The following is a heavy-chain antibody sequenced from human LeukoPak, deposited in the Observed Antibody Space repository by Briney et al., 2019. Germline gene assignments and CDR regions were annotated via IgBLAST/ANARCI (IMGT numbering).Heavy chain of an antibody. Sequence: SETLSLTRTVSGGSVISGSHYWTWIRQSPGRGLEWIGYIYYSGSTNYNPSLKSRVTISVDTSKNQFSLKLSAVTAADTAVYYCARDYLILATNYYFYYGMDVWGKGTTVIVSS. CDR1: GGSVISGSHY. CDR3: ARDYLILATNYYFYYGMDV. J-gene: IGHJ6*04. D-gene: IGHD5-12*01. CDR2: IYYSGST. V-gene: IGHV4-61*01.